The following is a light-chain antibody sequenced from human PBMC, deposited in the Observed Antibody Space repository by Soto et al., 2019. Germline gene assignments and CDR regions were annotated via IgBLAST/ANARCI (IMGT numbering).Light chain of an antibody. CDR3: LLSYGGAYV. J-gene: IGLJ1*01. V-gene: IGLV7-46*01. Sequence: QAVVTQEPSLTVSPGGTGTLTCGSSTGAVTSGHYPYWFQQKPGQAPRTLIYDTSDKHSWTPARFSGSRLGGKAALTRSGAQPEDEAEYYCLLSYGGAYVFGTGTKLTVL. CDR2: DTS. CDR1: TGAVTSGHY.